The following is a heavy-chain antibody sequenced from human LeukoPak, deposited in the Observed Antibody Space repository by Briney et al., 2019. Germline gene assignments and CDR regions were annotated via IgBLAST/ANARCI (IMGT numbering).Heavy chain of an antibody. CDR2: INAGNGNT. J-gene: IGHJ5*02. CDR3: ARGLTYGESNWFDP. CDR1: GYTFTSYA. V-gene: IGHV1-3*01. D-gene: IGHD4-17*01. Sequence: ASVKVSCKASGYTFTSYAMHWVRQAPGQRLEWMGWINAGNGNTKYSQKFLGRVTITRDTSASTAYMELSSLRSEDTAVYYCARGLTYGESNWFDPWGQGTLVTVSS.